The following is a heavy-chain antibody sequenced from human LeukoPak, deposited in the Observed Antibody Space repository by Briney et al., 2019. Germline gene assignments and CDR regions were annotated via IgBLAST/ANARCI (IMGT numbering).Heavy chain of an antibody. CDR1: GYTFTVYY. CDR2: INPNSGGT. CDR3: ARSMVRGVIKKAPWFDP. D-gene: IGHD3-10*01. J-gene: IGHJ5*02. Sequence: GASVKVSCKSSGYTFTVYYMHWVRQAPGQGLEWMGWINPNSGGTNYAQKFQGRVTMTRDTSISTAYMALSRLRSVDTAVYYCARSMVRGVIKKAPWFDPWGQGTLVTVSS. V-gene: IGHV1-2*02.